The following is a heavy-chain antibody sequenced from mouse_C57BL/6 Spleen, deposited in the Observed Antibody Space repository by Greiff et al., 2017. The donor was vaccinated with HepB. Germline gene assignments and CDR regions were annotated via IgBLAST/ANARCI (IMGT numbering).Heavy chain of an antibody. J-gene: IGHJ4*01. V-gene: IGHV1-64*01. CDR1: GYTFTSYW. CDR3: AEGYYGSSPDAMDY. CDR2: IHPNSGST. D-gene: IGHD1-1*01. Sequence: QVQLQQPGAELVKPGASVKLSCKASGYTFTSYWMHWVKQRPGQGLEWIGMIHPNSGSTNYNEKFKSKATLTVDKSSSTAYMQLSSLTSEDSAVYSCAEGYYGSSPDAMDYWGQGTSVTVSS.